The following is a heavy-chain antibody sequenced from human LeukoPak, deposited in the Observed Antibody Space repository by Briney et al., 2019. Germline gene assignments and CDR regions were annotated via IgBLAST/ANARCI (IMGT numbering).Heavy chain of an antibody. CDR3: ARDPGAYYYGSGSYLVDY. D-gene: IGHD3-10*01. J-gene: IGHJ4*02. CDR2: MSYDGRKK. CDR1: GFTFSRYA. Sequence: GGSLRLSCAASGFTFSRYAMHWVRQAPGKGLEWVAVMSYDGRKKFYADSVKGRFTISRDNSKNTLYLQMNSLRADDTAVYYCARDPGAYYYGSGSYLVDYWGQGTLVTVSS. V-gene: IGHV3-30*04.